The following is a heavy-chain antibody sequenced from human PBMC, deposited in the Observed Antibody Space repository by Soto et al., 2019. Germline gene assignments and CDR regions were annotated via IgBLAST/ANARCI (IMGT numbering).Heavy chain of an antibody. Sequence: LSLTCAVSGGSFSGYYWSWVRQTPGKGLEWIGDINHTGGSNYNPSLKSRVMISVDTAKTQFSLNVTSVTAADTAVYYCAREVGYYSATRRNLYFDYWGPGTLVTVS. V-gene: IGHV4-34*01. CDR1: GGSFSGYY. J-gene: IGHJ4*02. CDR3: AREVGYYSATRRNLYFDY. CDR2: INHTGGS. D-gene: IGHD2-2*01.